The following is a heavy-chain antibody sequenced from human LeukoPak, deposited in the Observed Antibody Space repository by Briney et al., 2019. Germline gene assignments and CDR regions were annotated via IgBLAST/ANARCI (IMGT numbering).Heavy chain of an antibody. V-gene: IGHV3-21*01. CDR3: ARAPDEDIVVVPAAPDDY. Sequence: PGGSLRLSCAASGFTFSSYSMNWVRQAPGKGLEWVSSISSNSSYIYYADSVKGRFTISRDNAKNSLYLQMNSLRAEDTAVYYCARAPDEDIVVVPAAPDDYWGQGTLVTVSS. CDR2: ISSNSSYI. J-gene: IGHJ4*02. D-gene: IGHD2-2*01. CDR1: GFTFSSYS.